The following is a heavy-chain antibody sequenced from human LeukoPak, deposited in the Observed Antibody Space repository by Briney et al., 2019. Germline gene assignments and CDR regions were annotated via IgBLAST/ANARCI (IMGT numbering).Heavy chain of an antibody. J-gene: IGHJ4*02. Sequence: GESLKISCKGSGYSFTSYWIGWVRQMPGKGLEWMGIIYPGDSDTRYSLSFQGQVTISADKSISTAYLQWSSLKASDTAMYYCARHRGEYYYDSSGYYYDHYYFDYWGQGTLVTVSS. CDR2: IYPGDSDT. D-gene: IGHD3-22*01. V-gene: IGHV5-51*01. CDR3: ARHRGEYYYDSSGYYYDHYYFDY. CDR1: GYSFTSYW.